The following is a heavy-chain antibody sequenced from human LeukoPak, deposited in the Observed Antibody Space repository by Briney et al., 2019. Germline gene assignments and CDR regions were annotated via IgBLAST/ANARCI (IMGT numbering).Heavy chain of an antibody. CDR2: ISSSGSTI. CDR3: ARGDVAAAGTGIINYYYGMDV. V-gene: IGHV3-48*03. Sequence: GGSLRLSCAASGFTFSSYEMNWVCQAPGKGLEWVSYISSSGSTIYYADSVKGRFTISRDNAKNSLYLQMNSLRAEDTAVYYCARGDVAAAGTGIINYYYGMDVWGKGTTVTVSS. D-gene: IGHD6-13*01. J-gene: IGHJ6*04. CDR1: GFTFSSYE.